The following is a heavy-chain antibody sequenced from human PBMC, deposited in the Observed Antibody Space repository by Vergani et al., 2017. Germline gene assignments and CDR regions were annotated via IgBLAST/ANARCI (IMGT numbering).Heavy chain of an antibody. CDR2: TWYDGNNK. D-gene: IGHD1-14*01. V-gene: IGHV3-33*01. J-gene: IGHJ5*02. CDR1: GFTFNHYG. CDR3: ARDLRLLYNRFDP. Sequence: QVQLVASGGGVVQPGRSLRLSCAASGFTFNHYGMHWVRQAPGKGLEWVAVTWYDGNNKQYADSVKGRFTISRDNSKSTMYLQMNSLRDEDTGVYYCARDLRLLYNRFDPWGQGTLVTVSS.